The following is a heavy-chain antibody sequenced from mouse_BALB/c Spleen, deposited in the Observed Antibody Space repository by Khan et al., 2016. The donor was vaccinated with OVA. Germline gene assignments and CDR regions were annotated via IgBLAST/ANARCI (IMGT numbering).Heavy chain of an antibody. D-gene: IGHD2-14*01. V-gene: IGHV1-4*01. CDR1: GYTFTSYT. CDR3: VGDGAYYRNDGWFAY. CDR2: INPNNGYT. Sequence: QVRLQQSGAELARPGASVKMSCKTSGYTFTSYTIHWIKLRPGQGLEWIGYINPNNGYTNYNQKFKDKATLTADKSSTTVYMQLSSLTSDDSAIYHCVGDGAYYRNDGWFAYWGQGTLVTVSA. J-gene: IGHJ3*01.